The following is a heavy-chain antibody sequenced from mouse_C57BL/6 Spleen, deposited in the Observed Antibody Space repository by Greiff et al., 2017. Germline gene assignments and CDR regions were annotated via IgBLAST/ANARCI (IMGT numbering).Heavy chain of an antibody. CDR3: AIWVITTVVDAMDY. CDR1: GYTFTSYW. Sequence: QVQLQQPGAELVRPGSSVKLSCKASGYTFTSYWMDWVKQRPGQGLEWIGNIYPSDSETHYNQKFKDKATLTVDKSSSTAYMQLSSLTSEDSAVYYCAIWVITTVVDAMDYWGQGTSVTVSS. J-gene: IGHJ4*01. CDR2: IYPSDSET. D-gene: IGHD1-1*01. V-gene: IGHV1-61*01.